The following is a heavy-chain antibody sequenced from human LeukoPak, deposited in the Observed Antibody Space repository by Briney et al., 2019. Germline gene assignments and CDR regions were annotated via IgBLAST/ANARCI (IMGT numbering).Heavy chain of an antibody. D-gene: IGHD2-2*01. Sequence: PSETLSFTCTGSGFSISSYYGSWLRQPPGKGLEGLGYIYYSGSTNYNPSLKSRVTISVDTSKNQFSLKLSSVTAADTAVYYCARGHIVVVPAAPDYYYYGMDVWGQGTTVTVSS. CDR3: ARGHIVVVPAAPDYYYYGMDV. CDR1: GFSISSYY. V-gene: IGHV4-59*01. J-gene: IGHJ6*02. CDR2: IYYSGST.